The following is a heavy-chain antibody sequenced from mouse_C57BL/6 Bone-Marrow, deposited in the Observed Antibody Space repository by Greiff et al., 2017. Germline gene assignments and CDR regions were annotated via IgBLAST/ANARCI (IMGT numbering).Heavy chain of an antibody. Sequence: QVQLQQPGAELVRPGSSVKLSCKASGYTFTSYWMDWVKQRPGQGLEWIGNIYPSDSETHYNQKFKDKATLTVDKSSSTAYMQLSSLTSEDSAVXFCARFPYYDGSSPFAYWGQGTLVTVSA. CDR3: ARFPYYDGSSPFAY. D-gene: IGHD1-1*01. J-gene: IGHJ3*01. CDR2: IYPSDSET. CDR1: GYTFTSYW. V-gene: IGHV1-61*01.